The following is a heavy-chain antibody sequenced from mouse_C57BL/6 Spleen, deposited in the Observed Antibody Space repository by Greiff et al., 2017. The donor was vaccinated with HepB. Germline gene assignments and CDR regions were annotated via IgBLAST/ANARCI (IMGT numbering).Heavy chain of an antibody. Sequence: EVQLVESGGGLVKPGGSLKLSCAASGFTFSDYGMHWVRQAPEQGLAWVAYISSGSSTIYYADTVKGRFTISRENANNTVFLQMTSLRSEDTAMDSCAMLYDEGSSYGYFDVWDKGTTVTVSS. V-gene: IGHV5-17*01. J-gene: IGHJ1*03. CDR1: GFTFSDYG. CDR2: ISSGSSTI. CDR3: AMLYDEGSSYGYFDV. D-gene: IGHD1-1*01.